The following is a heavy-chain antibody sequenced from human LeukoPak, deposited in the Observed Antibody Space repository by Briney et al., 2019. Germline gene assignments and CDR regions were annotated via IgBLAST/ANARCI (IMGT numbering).Heavy chain of an antibody. CDR1: GFTFSSYG. D-gene: IGHD6-13*01. J-gene: IGHJ3*01. CDR2: IRYDGSKK. CDR3: ARQDVGTSWYDTYDV. Sequence: GGSLRLSCAASGFTFSSYGMHWVRQAPGKGLEWVAFIRYDGSKKYYADSVKGRFTISRDNAKNTLYLQMNSVRDEDTAIYYCARQDVGTSWYDTYDVWGQGTMVTVSA. V-gene: IGHV3-30*02.